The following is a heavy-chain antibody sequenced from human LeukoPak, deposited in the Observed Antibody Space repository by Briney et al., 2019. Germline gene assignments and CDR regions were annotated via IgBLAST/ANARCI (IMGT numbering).Heavy chain of an antibody. CDR3: ARPLISGWYFGFDP. J-gene: IGHJ5*02. CDR1: GGSFSGYY. D-gene: IGHD6-19*01. CDR2: INHSGST. Sequence: SETLSLTCAVYGGSFSGYYWSWIRQPPGNGLEWIGEINHSGSTNYNPSLKSRVTISVDTSKNQFSLKLSSVTAADTAVYYCARPLISGWYFGFDPWGQGTLVTVSS. V-gene: IGHV4-34*01.